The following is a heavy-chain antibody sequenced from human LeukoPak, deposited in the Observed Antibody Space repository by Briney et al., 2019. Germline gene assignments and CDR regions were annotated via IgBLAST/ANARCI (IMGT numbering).Heavy chain of an antibody. Sequence: ASVKVSCKASGYTFTGYYMHWVRQAPGQGLEWMGWINPKSGGTHSAQKFQGRVTMTRDTSISTAYMELSSLTSDDTAVYYCAPSRGGTFYYFDYWGQGTLVTVSS. D-gene: IGHD1-1*01. CDR1: GYTFTGYY. CDR2: INPKSGGT. J-gene: IGHJ4*02. V-gene: IGHV1-2*02. CDR3: APSRGGTFYYFDY.